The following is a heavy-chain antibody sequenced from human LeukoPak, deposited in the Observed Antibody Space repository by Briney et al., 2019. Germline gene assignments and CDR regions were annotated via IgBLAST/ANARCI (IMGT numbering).Heavy chain of an antibody. Sequence: SGGSLRLSCAASGFTFDDYAMHWVRQAPGKGLEWVSGISWNSGSIGYADSVKGRFTISRDNAKNSLYLQMNSLRAEDTAVYYCAKDRGLDWGQGTLVTVSS. J-gene: IGHJ4*02. CDR3: AKDRGLD. CDR1: GFTFDDYA. V-gene: IGHV3-9*01. D-gene: IGHD3-10*01. CDR2: ISWNSGSI.